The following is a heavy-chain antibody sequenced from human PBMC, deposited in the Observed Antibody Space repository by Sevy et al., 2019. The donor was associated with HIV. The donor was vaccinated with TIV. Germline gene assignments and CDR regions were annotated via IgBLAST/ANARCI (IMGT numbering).Heavy chain of an antibody. Sequence: GGSLRLSCAASGFTFSPYSMNWVGQAPGKGLESVSSISSSSSYIYYADSVKGRFIISRDNAKNSLYLQMNSLRAEYTAVYYCAREGGHVNIFGVVPRDAMDVWGQGSTVTVSS. CDR2: ISSSSSYI. CDR3: AREGGHVNIFGVVPRDAMDV. V-gene: IGHV3-21*01. J-gene: IGHJ6*02. CDR1: GFTFSPYS. D-gene: IGHD3-3*02.